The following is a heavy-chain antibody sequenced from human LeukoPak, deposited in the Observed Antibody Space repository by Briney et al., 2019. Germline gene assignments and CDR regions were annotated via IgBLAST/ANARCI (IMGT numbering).Heavy chain of an antibody. Sequence: ESGPALVKPTQTLTLTCTFSGFSLSTSGMCVSWIRQPPGKALEWLARIDWGDDKYYSTSLKTRLTISKDTSKNQVVLTMTNMDPVDTATYYCARTEFRYCSGGSCYRDYYFDYWGQGTLVTVSS. CDR2: IDWGDDK. D-gene: IGHD2-15*01. V-gene: IGHV2-70*11. CDR1: GFSLSTSGMC. CDR3: ARTEFRYCSGGSCYRDYYFDY. J-gene: IGHJ4*02.